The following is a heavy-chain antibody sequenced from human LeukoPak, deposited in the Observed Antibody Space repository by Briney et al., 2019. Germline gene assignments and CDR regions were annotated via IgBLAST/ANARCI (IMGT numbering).Heavy chain of an antibody. D-gene: IGHD3-10*01. CDR3: ARVTYGSGTYGAFDY. Sequence: PGGSLRLSCEASGFTFSIYEVNWVRQAPGKGLEWLSHISDSGSSVHYADSVKGRFTISRDNSKNSLYLEMNSLRAEDTAVYYCARVTYGSGTYGAFDYWGQGTLVTVSS. V-gene: IGHV3-48*03. CDR1: GFTFSIYE. J-gene: IGHJ4*02. CDR2: ISDSGSSV.